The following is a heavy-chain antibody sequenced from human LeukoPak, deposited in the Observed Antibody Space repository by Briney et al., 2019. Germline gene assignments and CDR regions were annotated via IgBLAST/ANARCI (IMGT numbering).Heavy chain of an antibody. CDR2: IYYSGST. CDR3: ARDIAAAGTGWFDP. D-gene: IGHD6-13*01. V-gene: IGHV4-59*01. CDR1: GVSISSYY. Sequence: SQTLSLTCTVSGVSISSYYWSWIRQPPGKGLEWIGYIYYSGSTNYNPSLKSRVTISVDTSKNQFSLKLSSVTAADTAVYYCARDIAAAGTGWFDPWGQGTLVTVSS. J-gene: IGHJ5*02.